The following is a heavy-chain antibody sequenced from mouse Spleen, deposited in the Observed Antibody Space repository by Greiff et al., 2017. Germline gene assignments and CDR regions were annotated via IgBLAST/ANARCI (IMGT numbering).Heavy chain of an antibody. D-gene: IGHD2-4*01. J-gene: IGHJ3*01. Sequence: LVESGAELARPGASVKMSCKASGYTFTSYTMHWVKQRPGQGLEWIGYINPSSGYTKYNQKFKDKATLTADKSSSTAYMQLSSLTSEDSAVYYCAKRDYDYGEFAYWGQGTLVTVSA. CDR2: INPSSGYT. CDR3: AKRDYDYGEFAY. CDR1: GYTFTSYT. V-gene: IGHV1-4*01.